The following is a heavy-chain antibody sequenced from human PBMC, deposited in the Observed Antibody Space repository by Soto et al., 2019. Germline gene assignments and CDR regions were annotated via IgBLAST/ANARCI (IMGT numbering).Heavy chain of an antibody. CDR3: ARGRQLGDY. Sequence: QVQLVESGGCVVQPGRSLRLSCAASGFNFSSYGMQWVRQAPGKGLEWVADIWYDGSNKYYADSVKGRFTISRDNSKNTRYLQMHSLRAEDTAVYYCARGRQLGDYWGQGTLVTVSS. V-gene: IGHV3-33*01. CDR1: GFNFSSYG. J-gene: IGHJ4*02. CDR2: IWYDGSNK. D-gene: IGHD6-13*01.